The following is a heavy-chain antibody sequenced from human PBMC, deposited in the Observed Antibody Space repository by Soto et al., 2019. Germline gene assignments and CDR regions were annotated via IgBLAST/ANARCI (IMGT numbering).Heavy chain of an antibody. CDR2: IYYSGST. CDR3: ARDYYDSSGYIHYGMDV. V-gene: IGHV4-59*01. CDR1: GGSISSYY. D-gene: IGHD3-22*01. J-gene: IGHJ6*02. Sequence: SETLSLTCTVSGGSISSYYWSWIRQPPGKGLEWIGYIYYSGSTNYNPSLKSRVTISVDTSKNQFSLKLSSVTAADTAVYYCARDYYDSSGYIHYGMDVWGQGTTVTVSS.